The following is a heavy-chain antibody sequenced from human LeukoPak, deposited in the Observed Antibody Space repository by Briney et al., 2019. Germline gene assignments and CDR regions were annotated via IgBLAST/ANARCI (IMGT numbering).Heavy chain of an antibody. CDR2: MYYSGST. CDR1: GFTFSSYSMN. CDR3: ARHSKLGAKHFDY. V-gene: IGHV4-39*01. J-gene: IGHJ4*02. D-gene: IGHD1-26*01. Sequence: GSLRLSCAASGFTFSSYSMNWVRQSPGKGLEWIGSMYYSGSTFYNPSLKSRVTISVDTSKNQFSLKLSSVTAADTAVYFCARHSKLGAKHFDYWGQGTLVTVSS.